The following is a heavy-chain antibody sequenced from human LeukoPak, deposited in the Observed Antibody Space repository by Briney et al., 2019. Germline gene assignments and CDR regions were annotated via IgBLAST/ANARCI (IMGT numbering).Heavy chain of an antibody. CDR1: GGSFSGYY. V-gene: IGHV4-34*01. CDR3: ARGPTQWLVKGYFDY. CDR2: INHSGST. Sequence: SETLSLTCAVYGGSFSGYYWSWIRQPPGKGLGWIGAINHSGSTNYNPSLKSRVTISVDTSKNQFSLKLSSVTAADTAVYYCARGPTQWLVKGYFDYWGQGTLVTVSS. D-gene: IGHD6-19*01. J-gene: IGHJ4*02.